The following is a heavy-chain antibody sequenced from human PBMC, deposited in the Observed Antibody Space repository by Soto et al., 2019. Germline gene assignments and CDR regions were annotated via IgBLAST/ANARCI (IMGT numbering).Heavy chain of an antibody. CDR3: AGDYLRLNSLNGNFYSFGMDV. Sequence: ESLRLSVAAPGLTFATYAMSWVRQAAGKGLEWVSTVAANVSNRHYADFVKGRFTISRDNSKNTLSLQMNSLRVADTAIYYCAGDYLRLNSLNGNFYSFGMDVWGQGTAVTVSS. CDR2: VAANVSNR. CDR1: GLTFATYA. D-gene: IGHD4-17*01. J-gene: IGHJ6*02. V-gene: IGHV3-23*01.